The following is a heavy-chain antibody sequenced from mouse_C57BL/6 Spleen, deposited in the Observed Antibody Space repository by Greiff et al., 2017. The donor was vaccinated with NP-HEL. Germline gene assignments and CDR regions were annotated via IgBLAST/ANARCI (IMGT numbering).Heavy chain of an antibody. J-gene: IGHJ1*03. CDR2: IHPISGST. D-gene: IGHD2-4*01. CDR1: GYTFTSYW. V-gene: IGHV1-64*01. CDR3: ARIYDYDWYFDV. Sequence: QVQLQQPGAELVKPGASVKLSCKASGYTFTSYWMHWVKQRPGQGLEWIGMIHPISGSTNYNEKFKSKATLTVDKSSSTAYMQLSSLTSEDSAVDYCARIYDYDWYFDVWGTGTTVTVSS.